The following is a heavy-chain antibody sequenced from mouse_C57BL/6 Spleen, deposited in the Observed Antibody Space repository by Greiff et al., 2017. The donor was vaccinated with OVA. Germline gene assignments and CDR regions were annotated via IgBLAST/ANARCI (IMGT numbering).Heavy chain of an antibody. J-gene: IGHJ2*01. Sequence: QVQLKESGPELVKPGASVKLSCKASGYTFTSYDINWVKQRPGQGLEWIGWIYPRDGSTKYNEKFKGKATLTVDTSSSTAYMELHSLTSEDSAVYFCARHYSNYPFDYWGQGTTLTVSS. D-gene: IGHD2-5*01. V-gene: IGHV1-85*01. CDR3: ARHYSNYPFDY. CDR1: GYTFTSYD. CDR2: IYPRDGST.